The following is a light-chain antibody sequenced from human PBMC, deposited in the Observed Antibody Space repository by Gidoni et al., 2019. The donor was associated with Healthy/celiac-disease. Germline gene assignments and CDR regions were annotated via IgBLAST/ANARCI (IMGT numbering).Light chain of an antibody. CDR2: EVS. V-gene: IGLV2-14*01. J-gene: IGLJ3*02. CDR3: SSYTSSSTPRV. Sequence: QSALTQPASVSGSPGQSITISCTGTSSDVGGYNYVSWYQQHPGKAPKLMIYEVSNRPSGVSNRFSGSKSGNTASLTISGLQAEDEADYYCSSYTSSSTPRVFGGGTKLXV. CDR1: SSDVGGYNY.